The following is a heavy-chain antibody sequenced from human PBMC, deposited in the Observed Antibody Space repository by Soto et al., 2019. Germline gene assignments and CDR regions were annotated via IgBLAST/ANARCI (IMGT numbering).Heavy chain of an antibody. D-gene: IGHD3-3*01. V-gene: IGHV3-21*01. CDR2: ISSSSSYI. CDR1: GFTFSSYS. Sequence: KPGGSLRLSCAASGFTFSSYSMNWVRQAPGKGLEWVSSISSSSSYIYYADSVKGRFTISRDNAKNPLYLQMNSLRAEDTAVYYRARVVPTYDFWSGAYYYYGMDVWGQGTTVTVSS. CDR3: ARVVPTYDFWSGAYYYYGMDV. J-gene: IGHJ6*02.